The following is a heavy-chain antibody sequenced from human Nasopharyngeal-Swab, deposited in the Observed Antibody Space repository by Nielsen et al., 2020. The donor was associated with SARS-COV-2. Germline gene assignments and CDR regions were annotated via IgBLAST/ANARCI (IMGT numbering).Heavy chain of an antibody. D-gene: IGHD2-2*01. V-gene: IGHV4-61*02. Sequence: SETLSLTCTVSGGSISSSSYYWSWIRQPAGKGLEWIGRIYSSGSTNYNPSLKSRVSISIDTSKNQFSLRLSSVTAADTAMYYCATCSSANCYPPDDAFDIWGQGTMV. CDR2: IYSSGST. J-gene: IGHJ3*02. CDR1: GGSISSSSYY. CDR3: ATCSSANCYPPDDAFDI.